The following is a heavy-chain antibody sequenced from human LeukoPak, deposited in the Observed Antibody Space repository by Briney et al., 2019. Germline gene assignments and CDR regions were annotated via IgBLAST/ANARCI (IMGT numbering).Heavy chain of an antibody. V-gene: IGHV4-34*01. CDR2: INHTGST. Sequence: PSETLSLTCAVYGGSFSGYYWSWIRQPPKKGLEWIGEINHTGSTNYNPSLKSRVTISVDTSKNQFSLKVRSVTAADTAVYYCARGHVGSYAYYYYYGMDVWGQGTTDTVSS. D-gene: IGHD2-8*01. CDR1: GGSFSGYY. J-gene: IGHJ6*02. CDR3: ARGHVGSYAYYYYYGMDV.